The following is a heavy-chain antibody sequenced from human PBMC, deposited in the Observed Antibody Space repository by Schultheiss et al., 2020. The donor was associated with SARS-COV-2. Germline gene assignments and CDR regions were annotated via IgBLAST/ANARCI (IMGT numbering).Heavy chain of an antibody. CDR1: GGSFSGYY. V-gene: IGHV4-34*01. CDR2: INHSGST. D-gene: IGHD2-2*02. Sequence: SETLSLTCAVYGGSFSGYYWSWIRQPPGKGLEWIGEINHSGSTNYNTSLKSRVTISVDTSKDQFSLKLSSVTAADTAVYYCARGGPLPAAIYRHWGQGTLVTVSS. CDR3: ARGGPLPAAIYRH. J-gene: IGHJ1*01.